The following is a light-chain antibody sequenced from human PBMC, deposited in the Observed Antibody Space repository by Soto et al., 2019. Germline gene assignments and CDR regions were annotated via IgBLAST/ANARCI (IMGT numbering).Light chain of an antibody. CDR1: QSLLYIANNKNY. J-gene: IGKJ4*01. V-gene: IGKV4-1*01. Sequence: DIVMTQFPDSLGVSLGERATINCRSSQSLLYIANNKNYLAWYQQKPGQPPKLLISWASARESGVPDRFSGSGSGADFTLTISSLQAEDVGLYYCQQFYTTPTCGGGTKVELK. CDR3: QQFYTTPT. CDR2: WAS.